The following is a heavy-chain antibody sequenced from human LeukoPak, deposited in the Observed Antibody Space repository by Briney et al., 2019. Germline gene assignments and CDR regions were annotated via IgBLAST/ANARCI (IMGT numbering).Heavy chain of an antibody. CDR1: GFTFSDHY. V-gene: IGHV3-23*01. D-gene: IGHD6-6*01. CDR3: ARLISTSSSRFSDY. Sequence: GGSLRLSCAASGFTFSDHYISWIRQAPGKGLEWVSAISISGENTYYADSVKGRFTISRDTSRNTLYLQMHSLRAEDTAVYYCARLISTSSSRFSDYWGQGTLVTVSS. J-gene: IGHJ4*02. CDR2: ISISGENT.